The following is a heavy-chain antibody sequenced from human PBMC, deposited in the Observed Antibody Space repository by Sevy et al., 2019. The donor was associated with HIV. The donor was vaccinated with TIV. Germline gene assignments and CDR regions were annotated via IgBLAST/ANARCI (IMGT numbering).Heavy chain of an antibody. CDR1: GFTFSSFG. CDR2: IRYVGSNDASNK. J-gene: IGHJ4*02. D-gene: IGHD3-3*02. V-gene: IGHV3-30*02. Sequence: GGSLRLSCAASGFTFSSFGMHWVRQAPGKGLEWVAFIRYVGSNDASNKYQADSVKGRFTISRDDSKNTLYLQMDSLRDEDTAVYYCAKGPFFFDYWGQGSLVTVSS. CDR3: AKGPFFFDY.